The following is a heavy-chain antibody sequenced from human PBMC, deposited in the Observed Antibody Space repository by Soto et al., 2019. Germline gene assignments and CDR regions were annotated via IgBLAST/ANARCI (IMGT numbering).Heavy chain of an antibody. D-gene: IGHD2-21*01. CDR2: IYGSGVSGST. CDR1: GDSITSGVYY. V-gene: IGHV4-30-4*02. Sequence: SETLSLTCTVTGDSITSGVYYWSWIRQRPGKDLHWLGYIYGSGVSGSTLSNPSLKCRITHSLDTSKTQCSLSLSYVTVAGTAVYFYARKHEGYFSEIDYWGQGAQGTVSA. J-gene: IGHJ4*02. CDR3: ARKHEGYFSEIDY.